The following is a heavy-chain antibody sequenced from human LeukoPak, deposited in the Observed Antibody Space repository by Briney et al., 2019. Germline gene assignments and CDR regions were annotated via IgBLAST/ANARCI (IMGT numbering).Heavy chain of an antibody. Sequence: SETLSRTCPVSGGTISSYYRSWIRQPAGNRLEWIGRIYTRGRTNYNPSPESRVAISVDTSKNQFSLNLNSVTGADTAVYFCARGSYTHAYERVHDAFDIWGQGTVITVAS. V-gene: IGHV4-4*07. J-gene: IGHJ3*02. CDR3: ARGSYTHAYERVHDAFDI. CDR2: IYTRGRT. D-gene: IGHD3-16*01. CDR1: GGTISSYY.